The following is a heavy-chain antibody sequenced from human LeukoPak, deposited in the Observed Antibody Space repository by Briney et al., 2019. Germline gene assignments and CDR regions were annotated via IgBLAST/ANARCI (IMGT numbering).Heavy chain of an antibody. D-gene: IGHD2-21*02. CDR2: IIPILGIA. J-gene: IGHJ4*02. CDR3: ARTAIEYYFDY. V-gene: IGHV1-69*04. CDR1: GGTFSSYA. Sequence: SVKVSCKASGGTFSSYAISWVRQAPGQGLEWMGRIIPILGIANYAQKFQGRVTITAGKSTSTAYMELSSLRSEDTAVYYCARTAIEYYFDYWGQGTLVTVSS.